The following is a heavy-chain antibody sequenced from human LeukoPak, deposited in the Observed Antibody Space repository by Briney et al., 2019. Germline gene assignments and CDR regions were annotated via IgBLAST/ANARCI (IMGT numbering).Heavy chain of an antibody. Sequence: SVKVSCKASGGTFSNYAISWVRQAPGQGLEWMGGIIPIFGTANYAQKFRGRVTITADKSTRTAYMELSSLRSEDTAVYYCARGVGDAFDIWGQGTMITVSS. D-gene: IGHD2-15*01. V-gene: IGHV1-69*06. CDR1: GGTFSNYA. J-gene: IGHJ3*02. CDR2: IIPIFGTA. CDR3: ARGVGDAFDI.